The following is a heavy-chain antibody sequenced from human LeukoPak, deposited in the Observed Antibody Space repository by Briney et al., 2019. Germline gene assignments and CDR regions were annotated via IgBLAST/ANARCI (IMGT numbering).Heavy chain of an antibody. J-gene: IGHJ4*02. D-gene: IGHD6-19*01. CDR3: AKVRPTRFVESSGWLELGY. CDR1: GFTFDDHA. V-gene: IGHV3-43*02. CDR2: ISGDGSRT. Sequence: GGSLRLSCAASGFTFDDHAMHWVRQAPGKGLEWVSLISGDGSRTYYEDSVKGRFTISRDNSKNSLYLQMNSLRTEDTAFYYCAKVRPTRFVESSGWLELGYSGQGTLVTVSS.